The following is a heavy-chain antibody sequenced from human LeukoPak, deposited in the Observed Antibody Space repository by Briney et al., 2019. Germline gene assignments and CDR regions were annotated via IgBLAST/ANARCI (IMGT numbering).Heavy chain of an antibody. CDR1: GASINSHY. CDR2: IYISGST. CDR3: ARALNPLPGTYYFDY. D-gene: IGHD2-15*01. J-gene: IGHJ4*02. Sequence: SETLSLTCTVSGASINSHYWSWMRQPAGKGLEGIGRIYISGSTNYNSSLQNRVTMSVDTSKNQFSLKLTSVTAADTAVYYCARALNPLPGTYYFDYWGQGTLVTVSS. V-gene: IGHV4-4*07.